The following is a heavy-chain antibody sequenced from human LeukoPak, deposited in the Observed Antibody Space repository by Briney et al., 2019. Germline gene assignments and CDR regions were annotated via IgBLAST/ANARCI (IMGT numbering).Heavy chain of an antibody. CDR1: GGSGGSITNYY. J-gene: IGHJ6*02. Sequence: SETLSLTCTVSGGSGGSITNYYWSWIRQPPGKGLEWIGYIYYSGTTNYNPSFKSRVTISVDTSKNQFSLKLRYVTAADTAVYYCARDTYSSGWSQSKYYYYYYGMDVWGQGTTVTVSS. CDR2: IYYSGTT. D-gene: IGHD6-19*01. V-gene: IGHV4-59*01. CDR3: ARDTYSSGWSQSKYYYYYYGMDV.